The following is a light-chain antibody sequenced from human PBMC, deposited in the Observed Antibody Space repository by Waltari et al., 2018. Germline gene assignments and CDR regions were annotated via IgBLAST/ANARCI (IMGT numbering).Light chain of an antibody. Sequence: DVVMTQSPLSLPVTLGQPASISCRSSQSLVYSDGNTYLYWFQQGPGQSPRRLFYKVSYRGAGVPERFGGRGEGNYFTLKSSRVEADDVGVYYCMQGTRWPTFGQGTKVEIK. CDR2: KVS. V-gene: IGKV2-30*01. CDR3: MQGTRWPT. J-gene: IGKJ1*01. CDR1: QSLVYSDGNTY.